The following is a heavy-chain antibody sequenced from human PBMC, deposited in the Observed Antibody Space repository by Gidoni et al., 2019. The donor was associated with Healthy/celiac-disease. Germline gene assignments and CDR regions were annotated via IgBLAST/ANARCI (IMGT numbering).Heavy chain of an antibody. D-gene: IGHD6-6*01. CDR3: ARELEVEQLVFDY. CDR2: ISYDGSNK. V-gene: IGHV3-30-3*01. Sequence: QVQLVESGGGVVQPGRSLRLSCAASGFTFSSYAMHWVRQAPGKGLELVAVISYDGSNKYYADSVKGRFTISRDNSKNTLYLQMNSLRAEDTAVYYCARELEVEQLVFDYWGQGTLVTVSS. CDR1: GFTFSSYA. J-gene: IGHJ4*02.